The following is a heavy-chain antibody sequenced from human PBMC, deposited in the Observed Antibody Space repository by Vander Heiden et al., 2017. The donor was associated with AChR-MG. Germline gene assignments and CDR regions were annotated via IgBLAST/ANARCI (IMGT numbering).Heavy chain of an antibody. CDR3: AHWNPFRYWFDP. J-gene: IGHJ5*02. CDR2: IYWDDDK. Sequence: QITLKESGPALVRPTQTLTLTCTFSGFSPSTSGVGVGWIRQPPGKALEWLALIYWDDDKRYRPSLKSRLTITKDTSKNLVVLTMTNMDPVDTATYFCAHWNPFRYWFDPWGQGTLVTVSS. D-gene: IGHD1-1*01. V-gene: IGHV2-5*02. CDR1: GFSPSTSGVG.